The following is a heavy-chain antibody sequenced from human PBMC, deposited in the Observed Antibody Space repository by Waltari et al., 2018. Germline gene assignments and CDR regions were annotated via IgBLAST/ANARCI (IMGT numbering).Heavy chain of an antibody. J-gene: IGHJ4*02. CDR3: ARLAYSSSWYFDY. CDR1: GGSFSGYY. V-gene: IGHV4-34*01. D-gene: IGHD6-13*01. CDR2: INHSRST. Sequence: QVQLQQWGAGLLKPSETLSLTCAVYGGSFSGYYWSWIRQPPGKGLEWIGEINHSRSTNYNPSLKSRGKISVDTSKNQFSLKLSSVTAADTAVYYCARLAYSSSWYFDYWGQGTLVTVSS.